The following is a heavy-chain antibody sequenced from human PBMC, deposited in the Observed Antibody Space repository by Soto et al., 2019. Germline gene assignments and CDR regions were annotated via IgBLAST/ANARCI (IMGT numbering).Heavy chain of an antibody. J-gene: IGHJ4*02. V-gene: IGHV3-74*01. CDR2: INMDGTRT. CDR3: ARGGLGSYLLDY. CDR1: GFTFNSYW. Sequence: EVQLVESGGGSVQPGGSLRLSCAASGFTFNSYWVHWVRQVPGKGLVWLSRINMDGTRTNYADSVKGRFAISRDNAKNQVYRQMTSLGVEDSAAYYCARGGLGSYLLDYWGQGTLVSVSS. D-gene: IGHD3-10*01.